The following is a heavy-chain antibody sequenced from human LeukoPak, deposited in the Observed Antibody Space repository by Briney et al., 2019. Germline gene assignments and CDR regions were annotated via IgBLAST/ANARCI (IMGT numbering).Heavy chain of an antibody. CDR3: ARVMARGWELSHSAFDI. D-gene: IGHD1-26*01. V-gene: IGHV4-39*02. Sequence: SETLSLTCTVSGGSISSSSSYWGWIRQPPGKGLQWIGGIYYSGSTFYTPSLKGRVTISVDTSKNYFSLKLSSVTAADTAVYYCARVMARGWELSHSAFDIWGQGTMVTVSS. CDR1: GGSISSSSSY. CDR2: IYYSGST. J-gene: IGHJ3*02.